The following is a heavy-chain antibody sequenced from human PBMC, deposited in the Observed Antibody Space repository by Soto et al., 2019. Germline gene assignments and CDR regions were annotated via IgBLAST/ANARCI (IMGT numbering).Heavy chain of an antibody. J-gene: IGHJ4*02. D-gene: IGHD4-17*01. CDR2: IDPSDSYT. CDR1: GYSFTSYW. Sequence: GESLKISCKGSGYSFTSYWISWVRQMPGKGLEWMGRIDPSDSYTNYSPSFQGHVTISADKSISTAYLQWSSLKASDTAMYYCARLSRRYGDYPTPIDSWGQGTLVTVSS. CDR3: ARLSRRYGDYPTPIDS. V-gene: IGHV5-10-1*01.